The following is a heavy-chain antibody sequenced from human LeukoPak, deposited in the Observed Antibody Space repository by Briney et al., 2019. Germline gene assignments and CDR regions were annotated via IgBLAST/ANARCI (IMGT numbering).Heavy chain of an antibody. Sequence: PGGSLRLSCAASGFTFTTYWMSWVRQLPGKGLEWVANIKQDGSDKYYVDSVKGRFIISRDNAKNSLYLQMNSLRAEDTAVYYCARDHRGIFSPFDYWGQGTLVTVSS. J-gene: IGHJ4*02. V-gene: IGHV3-7*01. CDR1: GFTFTTYW. CDR2: IKQDGSDK. CDR3: ARDHRGIFSPFDY.